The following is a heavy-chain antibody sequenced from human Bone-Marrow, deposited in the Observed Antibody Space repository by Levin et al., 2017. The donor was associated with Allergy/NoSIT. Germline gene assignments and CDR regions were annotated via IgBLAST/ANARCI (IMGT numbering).Heavy chain of an antibody. J-gene: IGHJ5*02. Sequence: PGESLKISCRASGYTFNTYGVSWLRQAPGQGLEWVGWISAYNGHTNYARRFQGRVTMTTDTSTNTVYMDLRSLTSDDTAIYYCARDTLHEYGDYAGWFDPWGQGTLVTVSS. D-gene: IGHD4-17*01. CDR3: ARDTLHEYGDYAGWFDP. CDR1: GYTFNTYG. V-gene: IGHV1-18*01. CDR2: ISAYNGHT.